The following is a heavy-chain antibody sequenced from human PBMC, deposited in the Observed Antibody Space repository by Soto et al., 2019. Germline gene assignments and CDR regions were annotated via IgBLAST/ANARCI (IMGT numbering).Heavy chain of an antibody. CDR1: GGSFSDYA. CDR3: ARDGDYYDSSGFQRDYHYYGMDV. V-gene: IGHV1-69*01. Sequence: QVQLVQSGAEVKKPGSSVKVSCQASGGSFSDYAISWVRQAPGQGLEWMGGIIPMLGIADNAQKFQGRVIITADEYTSTVYMELSRQRSEETAVYYCARDGDYYDSSGFQRDYHYYGMDVWGQGTTVTVAS. J-gene: IGHJ6*02. D-gene: IGHD3-22*01. CDR2: IIPMLGIA.